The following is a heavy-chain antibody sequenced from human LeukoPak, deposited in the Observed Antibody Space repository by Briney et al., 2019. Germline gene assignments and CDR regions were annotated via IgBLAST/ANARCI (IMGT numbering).Heavy chain of an antibody. CDR3: ARARSLGIHYYFDY. D-gene: IGHD1-26*01. Sequence: GASVKVSCKASGYTFTGYYMHWVRQAPGQGLEWMGWINPNGGGTNYAQKFQGRVTMTRDTSISTAYMELSRLRSDDTAVYYCARARSLGIHYYFDYWGQGTLVTVSS. V-gene: IGHV1-2*02. J-gene: IGHJ4*02. CDR2: INPNGGGT. CDR1: GYTFTGYY.